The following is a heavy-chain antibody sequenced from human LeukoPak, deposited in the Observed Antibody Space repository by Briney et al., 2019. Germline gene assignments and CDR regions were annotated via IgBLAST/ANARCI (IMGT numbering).Heavy chain of an antibody. Sequence: PSDTLSLTCTVSGRSISGFYWSWIRQPAGKGLEWIGRVYTSGSTNYNPSLKGRVTMSIDTSKKQFSLKLRSVTAADTAVYYCARGGYGDPFDYWGQGTLVTVSS. J-gene: IGHJ4*02. D-gene: IGHD4-17*01. CDR3: ARGGYGDPFDY. CDR1: GRSISGFY. V-gene: IGHV4-4*07. CDR2: VYTSGST.